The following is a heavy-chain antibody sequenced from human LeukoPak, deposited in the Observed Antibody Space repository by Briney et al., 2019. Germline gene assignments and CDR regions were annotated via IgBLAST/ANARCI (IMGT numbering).Heavy chain of an antibody. CDR1: GFTFSSYA. J-gene: IGHJ4*02. CDR2: ISGSGVYI. Sequence: GGSLRLSCAASGFTFSSYAMSWVRQAPGKGLEWVSVISGSGVYIYYADSVKGRSTISRDNSKNTLYPQMNSLRAEDTAVYYCARESASSIAARPTGYWGQGTLVTVSS. D-gene: IGHD6-6*01. V-gene: IGHV3-23*01. CDR3: ARESASSIAARPTGY.